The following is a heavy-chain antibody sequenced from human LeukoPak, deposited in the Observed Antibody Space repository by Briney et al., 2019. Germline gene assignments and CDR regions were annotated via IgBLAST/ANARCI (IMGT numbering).Heavy chain of an antibody. CDR3: AGDLRITMVRGVKVFGY. V-gene: IGHV1-8*01. D-gene: IGHD3-10*01. Sequence: ASVKVSCTASGYTFTSYDINWVRQATGQGLEWMGWMNPNSGNTGYAQKFQGRVTMTRNTSISTAYMELSSLRSEDTAVYYCAGDLRITMVRGVKVFGYWGQGTLVTVSS. CDR1: GYTFTSYD. CDR2: MNPNSGNT. J-gene: IGHJ4*02.